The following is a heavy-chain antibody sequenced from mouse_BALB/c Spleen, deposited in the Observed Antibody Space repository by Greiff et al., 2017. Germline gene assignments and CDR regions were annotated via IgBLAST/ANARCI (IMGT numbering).Heavy chain of an antibody. Sequence: VKLQESGAELARPGASVKLSCKASGYTFTSYWMQWVKQRPGQGLEWIGAIYPGDGDTRYTQKFKGKATLTADKSSSTAYMQLSSLASEDSAVYYCARLTTATHYYAMDYWGQGTSVTVSS. CDR3: ARLTTATHYYAMDY. CDR2: IYPGDGDT. D-gene: IGHD1-2*01. V-gene: IGHV1-87*01. J-gene: IGHJ4*01. CDR1: GYTFTSYW.